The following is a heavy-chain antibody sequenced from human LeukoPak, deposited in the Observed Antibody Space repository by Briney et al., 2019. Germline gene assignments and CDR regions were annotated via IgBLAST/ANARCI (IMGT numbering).Heavy chain of an antibody. D-gene: IGHD2/OR15-2a*01. Sequence: GGTLRLSCAASGFTFTSYGVNWVRQAPGKGLEWVSVISGSGGTTYYADSVKGRYTISRDNSKSMLYLQMNSLRAEDTAVYYCAREILLDYWGQGTLVTVSS. CDR3: AREILLDY. CDR2: ISGSGGTT. V-gene: IGHV3-23*01. CDR1: GFTFTSYG. J-gene: IGHJ4*02.